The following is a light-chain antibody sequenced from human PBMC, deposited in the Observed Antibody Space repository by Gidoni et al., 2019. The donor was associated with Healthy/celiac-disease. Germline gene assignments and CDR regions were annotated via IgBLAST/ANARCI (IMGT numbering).Light chain of an antibody. V-gene: IGKV1-5*03. Sequence: DIQMTQSPSTLSASVGDRVTITCRASQSISSWLAWYQQKPGKAPKLLIYKASSLESGVPSRFSGSGSGSEFTLTISSLQPDDFATYYCQLAWTFXXXTKVEIK. CDR3: QLAWT. CDR2: KAS. J-gene: IGKJ1*01. CDR1: QSISSW.